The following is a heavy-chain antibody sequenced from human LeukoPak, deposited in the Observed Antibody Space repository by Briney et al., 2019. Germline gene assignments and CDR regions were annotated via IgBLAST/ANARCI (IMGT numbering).Heavy chain of an antibody. CDR2: ISSDSSSM. CDR3: ATGKHYYDSSGYYFYYIDY. CDR1: GFTFSRYT. Sequence: KPGGSLRLSCAASGFTFSRYTMKWVRQSPGKGLEYVSSISSDSSSMYYADSVKGRFTISRDNVKRSVYLQINSLRAEDTAVYYCATGKHYYDSSGYYFYYIDYWGQGTLVTVSS. V-gene: IGHV3-21*01. D-gene: IGHD3-22*01. J-gene: IGHJ4*02.